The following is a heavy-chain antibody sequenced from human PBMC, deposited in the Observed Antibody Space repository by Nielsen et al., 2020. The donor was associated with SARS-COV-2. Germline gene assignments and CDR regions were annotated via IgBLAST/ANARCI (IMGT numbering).Heavy chain of an antibody. Sequence: GESLKISCAASGFTFSSYAMHWVRQAPGKGLEWVAVISYDGSNKYYADSVKGRFTISRDNSKNTLYLQMNSLRAEDTAVYYCTRAIASADSYWGQGTLVTVSS. CDR3: TRAIASADSY. J-gene: IGHJ4*02. D-gene: IGHD6-13*01. V-gene: IGHV3-30-3*01. CDR1: GFTFSSYA. CDR2: ISYDGSNK.